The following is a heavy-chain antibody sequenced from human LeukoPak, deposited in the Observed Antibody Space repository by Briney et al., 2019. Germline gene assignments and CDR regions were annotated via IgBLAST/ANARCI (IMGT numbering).Heavy chain of an antibody. CDR2: IYHSGST. Sequence: PSETLSLTCTVSGYSISSDYYWGWIRPPPGRGLEWIGTIYHSGSTYYNPSLKSRVIISVDTSKNQFSLKLSSVTAADTAVYYCARHVGVEMATIASWWFDPWGQGTLVTVSS. J-gene: IGHJ5*02. CDR1: GYSISSDYY. CDR3: ARHVGVEMATIASWWFDP. D-gene: IGHD5-24*01. V-gene: IGHV4-38-2*02.